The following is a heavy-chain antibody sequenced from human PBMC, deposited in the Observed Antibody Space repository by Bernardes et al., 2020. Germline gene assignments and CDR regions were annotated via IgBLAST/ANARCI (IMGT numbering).Heavy chain of an antibody. CDR2: ISSSSSYI. CDR3: AREGDTIFGVVIIPIWGWFDA. D-gene: IGHD3-3*01. Sequence: GGSLRLSCAASGFTFSSYSMNWVRQAPGKGLEWVSSISSSSSYIYYADSVKGRFTISRDNAKNSLYLQMNSLRAEDTAVYYCAREGDTIFGVVIIPIWGWFDAWGQGTLVTVSS. CDR1: GFTFSSYS. V-gene: IGHV3-21*01. J-gene: IGHJ5*02.